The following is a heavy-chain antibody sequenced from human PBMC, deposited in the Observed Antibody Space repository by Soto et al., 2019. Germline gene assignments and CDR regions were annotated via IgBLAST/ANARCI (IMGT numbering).Heavy chain of an antibody. V-gene: IGHV1-18*01. CDR2: ISGYNGNT. CDR3: ARQRDGYNYDY. J-gene: IGHJ4*02. Sequence: QVQLVQSGAAVKKPGASVKVSCKASGYTFTGYSIGWVRQAPGQRLEWMGWISGYNGNTDYAQKLQGRVTMTTDTSTSTAYMELRSLRSDDTAVYYCARQRDGYNYDYWGQGTLVTVSS. CDR1: GYTFTGYS. D-gene: IGHD5-12*01.